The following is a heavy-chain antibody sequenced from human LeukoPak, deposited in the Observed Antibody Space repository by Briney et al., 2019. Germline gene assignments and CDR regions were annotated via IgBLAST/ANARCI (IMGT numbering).Heavy chain of an antibody. CDR3: ARDGDQVRGAEYYYYGMDV. D-gene: IGHD3-10*01. CDR2: IIPIFGTA. Sequence: SVKVSCKASGGTFISYAISWVRQAPGQGREWMGGIIPIFGTANYTQKSQGRVTITADKSTRTAYLELSSLRSEDTAVYYCARDGDQVRGAEYYYYGMDVWGKGTTVTVSS. CDR1: GGTFISYA. J-gene: IGHJ6*04. V-gene: IGHV1-69*06.